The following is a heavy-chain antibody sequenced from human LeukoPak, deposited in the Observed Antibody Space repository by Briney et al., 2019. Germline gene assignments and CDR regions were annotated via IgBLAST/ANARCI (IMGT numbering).Heavy chain of an antibody. J-gene: IGHJ3*02. D-gene: IGHD3-22*01. Sequence: SDTLSLACTVSGDSISTSKSYWGWIRQPPLKGLEWIGSIYYTGNTYYNASLKSRVTISVDTSKNQFSLSLTSVTAADTAVYYCARLDAPFYYDSSAYSIFDMWGQGTVVTVSS. V-gene: IGHV4-39*01. CDR2: IYYTGNT. CDR1: GDSISTSKSY. CDR3: ARLDAPFYYDSSAYSIFDM.